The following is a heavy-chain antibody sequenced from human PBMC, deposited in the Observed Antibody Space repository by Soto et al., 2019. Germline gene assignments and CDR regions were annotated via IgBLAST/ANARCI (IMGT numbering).Heavy chain of an antibody. CDR2: INPNSGGT. CDR1: GYTFTGYY. V-gene: IGHV1-2*04. CDR3: AKNGCSYPACYPYYYYVDV. J-gene: IGHJ6*03. Sequence: GASVKVSCKAFGYTFTGYYMHWVRQAPGQGLEWMGWINPNSGGTNYAQKFQGWVTMTRDTSISTAYMELSSLGFEDTAVYYCAKNGCSYPACYPYYYYVDVWGRGTTVTVSS. D-gene: IGHD2-15*01.